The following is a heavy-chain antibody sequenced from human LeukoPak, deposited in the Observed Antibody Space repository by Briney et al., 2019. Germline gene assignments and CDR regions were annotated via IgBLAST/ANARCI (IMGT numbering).Heavy chain of an antibody. J-gene: IGHJ4*02. CDR2: MNPNSGNT. D-gene: IGHD3-10*01. Sequence: ASVKVSCKASGGTFSSYAISWVRQATGQGLEWMGWMNPNSGNTGYAQKFQGRVTMTRNTSISTAYMELSSLRSEDTAVYYCARNADYYGSGSSDYWGQGTLVTVSS. CDR1: GGTFSSYA. CDR3: ARNADYYGSGSSDY. V-gene: IGHV1-8*02.